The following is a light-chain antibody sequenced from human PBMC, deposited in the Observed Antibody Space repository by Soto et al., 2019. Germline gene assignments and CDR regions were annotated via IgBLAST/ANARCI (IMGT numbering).Light chain of an antibody. J-gene: IGKJ4*01. CDR2: AAS. Sequence: DIQMTQSPSSLSASVGDRVTITCRAGQDINIYLDWYQQKPGKVPKLLISAASTLQSGVPSRFSGSGSGTDFTLTISSLQPEDVATYYCQRYGGAPLTFGGGTKVEIK. V-gene: IGKV1-27*01. CDR3: QRYGGAPLT. CDR1: QDINIY.